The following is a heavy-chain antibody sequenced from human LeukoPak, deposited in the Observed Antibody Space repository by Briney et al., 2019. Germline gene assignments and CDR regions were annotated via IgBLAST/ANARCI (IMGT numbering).Heavy chain of an antibody. Sequence: GGSLRLSCAASGFTFSSCWMSWVRQAPGKGLEWVANIKQDGSEKYYVDSVKGRFTISRDNAKNSLYLQMNSLRAEDTAVYYCARARSAAGIDYWGQGTLVTVSS. CDR2: IKQDGSEK. CDR3: ARARSAAGIDY. CDR1: GFTFSSCW. J-gene: IGHJ4*02. V-gene: IGHV3-7*01. D-gene: IGHD6-13*01.